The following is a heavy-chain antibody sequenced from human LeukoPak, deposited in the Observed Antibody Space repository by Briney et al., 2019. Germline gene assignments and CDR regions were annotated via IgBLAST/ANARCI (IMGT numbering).Heavy chain of an antibody. J-gene: IGHJ4*02. Sequence: GGSLRLSCAASGFTFCSYNMVWVRQAPGKGLEWVSCISGNNNYIYYATSVRGRFTISRDNARNSLSLHMNSLRAEDTAVYYCARDDYTSSSFDFWGQGTLVTVSS. CDR2: ISGNNNYI. V-gene: IGHV3-21*01. D-gene: IGHD2-2*02. CDR3: ARDDYTSSSFDF. CDR1: GFTFCSYN.